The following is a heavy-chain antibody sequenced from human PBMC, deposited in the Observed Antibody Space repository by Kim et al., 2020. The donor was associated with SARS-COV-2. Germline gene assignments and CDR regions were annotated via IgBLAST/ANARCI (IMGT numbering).Heavy chain of an antibody. J-gene: IGHJ4*02. V-gene: IGHV4-39*01. CDR3: ARHLFAGTPEDIDY. Sequence: SETLSLTCTVSGGSISSSSYYWGWIRQPPGKGLEWIGSIYYSGSTYYNPSLKSRVTISVDTSKNQFSLKLSSVTAADTAVYYCARHLFAGTPEDIDYWGQGTLVTVSS. D-gene: IGHD3-16*01. CDR1: GGSISSSSYY. CDR2: IYYSGST.